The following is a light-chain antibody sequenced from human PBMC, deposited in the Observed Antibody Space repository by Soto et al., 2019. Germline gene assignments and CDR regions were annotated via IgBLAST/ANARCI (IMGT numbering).Light chain of an antibody. J-gene: IGKJ4*01. CDR1: QNVGRD. Sequence: EIVMTQSPASLSVSPGERATLSCRAAQNVGRDLAWYQQKPGQAPRLLIYGASTRATGIPARFTGSGSGTEFTRTISSLQSEDSAVYHCQQYINWPLTFGGGTKVEIK. CDR3: QQYINWPLT. V-gene: IGKV3D-15*01. CDR2: GAS.